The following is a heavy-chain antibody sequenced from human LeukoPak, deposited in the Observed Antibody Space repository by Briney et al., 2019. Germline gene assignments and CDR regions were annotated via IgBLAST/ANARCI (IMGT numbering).Heavy chain of an antibody. Sequence: GGSLRLSCAASGFTFSSYAMHWVRQAPGKGLEWVAVISYDGSNKYYADSVKGRFTISRDNSKNTLYLQMNSLRAEDKAGYYCGRGGCSGGSCYDFDFYYFDYWGQGTRVTVSS. CDR2: ISYDGSNK. J-gene: IGHJ4*02. D-gene: IGHD2-15*01. CDR1: GFTFSSYA. V-gene: IGHV3-30*04. CDR3: GRGGCSGGSCYDFDFYYFDY.